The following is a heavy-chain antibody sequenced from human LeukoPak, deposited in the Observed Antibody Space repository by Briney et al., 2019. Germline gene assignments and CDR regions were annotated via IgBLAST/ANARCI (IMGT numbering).Heavy chain of an antibody. CDR3: AGKAAAFYFDY. CDR2: MQYDGSQI. V-gene: IGHV3-30*02. Sequence: GGSLRLSCTASGLAFSSYGMHWARQAPGKGREWVAFMQYDGSQIYYADSVKGRFTISRDNPKNALYLQMNSLRPEDTAVYYCAGKAAAFYFDYWGQGTLVTVSS. J-gene: IGHJ4*02. D-gene: IGHD6-13*01. CDR1: GLAFSSYG.